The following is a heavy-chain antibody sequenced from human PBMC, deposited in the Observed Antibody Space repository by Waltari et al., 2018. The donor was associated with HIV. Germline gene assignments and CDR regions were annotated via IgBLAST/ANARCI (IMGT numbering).Heavy chain of an antibody. Sequence: QVQLVQSGAEVKKPGASVKVSCKASGYTFTSYGISWVRQAPGQGLEWMGWIRAYNGNTNYAQKLQGRVTMTTETSTSTAYMELRSLRSDDTAVYYWARDPVGHDYGEPLDYWGQGTLVTVSS. V-gene: IGHV1-18*01. CDR3: ARDPVGHDYGEPLDY. J-gene: IGHJ4*02. D-gene: IGHD4-17*01. CDR1: GYTFTSYG. CDR2: IRAYNGNT.